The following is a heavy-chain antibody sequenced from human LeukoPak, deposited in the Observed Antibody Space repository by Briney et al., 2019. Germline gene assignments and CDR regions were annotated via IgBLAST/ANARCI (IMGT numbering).Heavy chain of an antibody. Sequence: GGSLRLSCAASGLTFSSYAMAWVRQAPGKGLEWVSAISGNGDSTYYAGSVKGRFTISRDNSKNTLYLQMNSLRAEDTAVYYCAKKAHSSTWSNFGYWGQGTLVTVSS. D-gene: IGHD6-13*01. J-gene: IGHJ4*02. CDR3: AKKAHSSTWSNFGY. V-gene: IGHV3-23*01. CDR2: ISGNGDST. CDR1: GLTFSSYA.